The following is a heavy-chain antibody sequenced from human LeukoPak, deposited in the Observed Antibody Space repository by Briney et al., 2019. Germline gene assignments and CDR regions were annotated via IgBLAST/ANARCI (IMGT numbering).Heavy chain of an antibody. V-gene: IGHV3-30*02. Sequence: PGGSLRLSCAASGFTFSIYGIHWVRQAPGKGLEWAAFIWFDGSNKYYTDSVKGRFTISRDNSKNTLYLQMNSLRAEDTAVYYCASRGITGTTSYNYFDPWGQGTLVTVSS. CDR2: IWFDGSNK. D-gene: IGHD1-7*01. J-gene: IGHJ5*02. CDR1: GFTFSIYG. CDR3: ASRGITGTTSYNYFDP.